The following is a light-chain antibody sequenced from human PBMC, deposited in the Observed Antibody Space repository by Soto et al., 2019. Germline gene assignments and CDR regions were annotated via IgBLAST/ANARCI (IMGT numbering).Light chain of an antibody. V-gene: IGKV1-39*01. Sequence: DIQMTQSPSSLSASVGDRVTITCRASQSISSYLNWYQQKPGKAPKLLIYAASSLQSGVPSRFSGSGSGTDFTLPISSLQPEAFSTYYCQQSYSTPRTFGQGTKLEIK. CDR2: AAS. J-gene: IGKJ2*02. CDR1: QSISSY. CDR3: QQSYSTPRT.